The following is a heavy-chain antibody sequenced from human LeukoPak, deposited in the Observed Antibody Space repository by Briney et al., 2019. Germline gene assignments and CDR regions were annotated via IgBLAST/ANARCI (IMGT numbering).Heavy chain of an antibody. V-gene: IGHV3-23*01. CDR1: GFAFSSYA. CDR3: AKGGSYFGRFDY. D-gene: IGHD1-26*01. CDR2: ISGSGGST. Sequence: GGSLRLSCAASGFAFSSYAMSWVRQAPGKGLEWVSAISGSGGSTYYADSVKGRFTISRDNSKNTLYLQMNSLRAEDTAVYYCAKGGSYFGRFDYWGQGTLVTVSS. J-gene: IGHJ4*02.